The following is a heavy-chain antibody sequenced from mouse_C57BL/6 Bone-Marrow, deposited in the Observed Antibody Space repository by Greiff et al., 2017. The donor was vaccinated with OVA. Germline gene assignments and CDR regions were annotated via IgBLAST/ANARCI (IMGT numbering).Heavy chain of an antibody. D-gene: IGHD4-1*01. Sequence: EVKVVESGGGLVQPGGSMKLSCVASGFTFSNYWMHWVRQSPEKGLEWVAQLRLKSDNYATHYAESVTGRFTISKYNSNSRVYLQMTNLKADDTGIYYCTSTGTFAYWGQGTIVTVSA. CDR2: LRLKSDNYAT. CDR3: TSTGTFAY. V-gene: IGHV6-3*01. J-gene: IGHJ3*01. CDR1: GFTFSNYW.